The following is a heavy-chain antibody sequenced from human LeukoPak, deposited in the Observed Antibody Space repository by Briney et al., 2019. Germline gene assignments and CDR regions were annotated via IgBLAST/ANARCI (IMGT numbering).Heavy chain of an antibody. J-gene: IGHJ3*02. V-gene: IGHV4-59*12. CDR3: ASGKGGGSYPNDAFDI. D-gene: IGHD1-26*01. CDR1: GVSISSSY. Sequence: PSETLSLTCTVSGVSISSSYWSWIRQSPGEGLEWIGYIYDSGSSKYNPSLKHRVTISVDASKNQFSLKLSSVTAADTAVYYCASGKGGGSYPNDAFDIWGQGTMVTASS. CDR2: IYDSGSS.